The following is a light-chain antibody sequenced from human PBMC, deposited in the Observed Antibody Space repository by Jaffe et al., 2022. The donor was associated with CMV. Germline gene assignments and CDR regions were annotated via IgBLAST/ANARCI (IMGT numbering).Light chain of an antibody. CDR2: NVS. CDR3: MQGTHWPPFT. J-gene: IGKJ3*01. Sequence: DVVMTQSPLSLPVTLGQPASISCRSSQSLVYSDGNTYLNWFQQRPGQSPRRLIYNVSNRDSGVPDRFSGSGSGTDFTLKLSRVEAEDVGVYYCMQGTHWPPFTFGPGTKVDIK. V-gene: IGKV2-30*01. CDR1: QSLVYSDGNTY.